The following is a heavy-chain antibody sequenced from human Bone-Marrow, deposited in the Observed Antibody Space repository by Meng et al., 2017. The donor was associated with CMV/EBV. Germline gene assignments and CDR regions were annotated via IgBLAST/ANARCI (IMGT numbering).Heavy chain of an antibody. J-gene: IGHJ4*02. Sequence: GESLKISCAASGFTFSSYWMSWVRQAPGKGLEWVANIKQDGSEKYYVDSVKGRFTISRDNAKNSLYLQMNSLRAEDTAVYYCARDPKRGLGSYHEWGQGTLVTFSS. CDR3: ARDPKRGLGSYHE. D-gene: IGHD3-16*02. CDR1: GFTFSSYW. CDR2: IKQDGSEK. V-gene: IGHV3-7*01.